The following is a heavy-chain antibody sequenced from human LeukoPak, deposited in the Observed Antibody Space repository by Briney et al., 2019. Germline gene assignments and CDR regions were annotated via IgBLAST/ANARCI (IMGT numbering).Heavy chain of an antibody. CDR2: ISYDGSNK. CDR3: ARGYYYDSSGYPLDYYYYGMDV. J-gene: IGHJ6*02. D-gene: IGHD3-22*01. V-gene: IGHV3-30-3*01. Sequence: GGSLRLSCAASGFTFGSYVMHWVRQAPGKGLEWVAVISYDGSNKYYADSVKGRFTISRDNSKNTLYLQMNSLRAEDTAVYYCARGYYYDSSGYPLDYYYYGMDVWGQGTTVTVSS. CDR1: GFTFGSYV.